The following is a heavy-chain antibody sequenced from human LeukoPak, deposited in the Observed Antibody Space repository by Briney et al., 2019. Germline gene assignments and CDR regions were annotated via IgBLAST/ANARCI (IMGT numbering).Heavy chain of an antibody. V-gene: IGHV4-4*07. CDR3: ARAGWNDDNRYYYYMDV. J-gene: IGHJ6*03. CDR2: IYTSGTT. D-gene: IGHD1-1*01. CDR1: GGSISSYY. Sequence: PSETLSLTCTVSGGSISSYYWSWIRQPAGKGLEWIGRIYTSGTTNYNPSLESRVTISVDTSKNQFSLKLSSVTAADTAVYYCARAGWNDDNRYYYYMDVWGKGTTVTISS.